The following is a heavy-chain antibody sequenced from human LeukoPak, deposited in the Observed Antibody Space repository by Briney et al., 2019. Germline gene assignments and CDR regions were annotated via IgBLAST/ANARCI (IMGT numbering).Heavy chain of an antibody. CDR2: IKQDGSEK. D-gene: IGHD6-13*01. J-gene: IGHJ4*02. CDR3: ARESIAAAGNDY. CDR1: GFTFSSYS. V-gene: IGHV3-7*01. Sequence: GGSLRLSCAASGFTFSSYSMNWVRQAPGKGLEWVANIKQDGSEKYYVDSVKGRFTISRDNAKNSLYLQMNSLRAEDTAVYYCARESIAAAGNDYWGQGTLVTVSS.